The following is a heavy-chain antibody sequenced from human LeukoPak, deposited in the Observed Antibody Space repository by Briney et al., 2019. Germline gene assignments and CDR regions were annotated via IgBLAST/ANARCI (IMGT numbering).Heavy chain of an antibody. CDR2: IISSSSKI. Sequence: GGSLRLSCAASGFTFSSYSMNWVRQAPGKGLEWVSYIISSSSKIYYADSVKGRFTISRDNAKNSLYLQMNSLRAEDTAVYYCARAGRRGYFDYWGQGTLVTVSS. V-gene: IGHV3-48*04. D-gene: IGHD1-26*01. CDR1: GFTFSSYS. J-gene: IGHJ4*02. CDR3: ARAGRRGYFDY.